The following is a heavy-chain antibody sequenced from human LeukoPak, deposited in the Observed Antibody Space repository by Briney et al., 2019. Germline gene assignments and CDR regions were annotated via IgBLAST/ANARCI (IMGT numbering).Heavy chain of an antibody. CDR3: ARDLVLAAAGTCDY. J-gene: IGHJ4*02. CDR1: GYTVTSYG. V-gene: IGHV1-18*01. CDR2: ISAYNGNT. D-gene: IGHD6-13*01. Sequence: GASVKVSCKASGYTVTSYGISWVRQAPGQGLEWMGWISAYNGNTNYAQKLQGRVTMTTDTSTSTAYMELRSLRSDDTAVYYCARDLVLAAAGTCDYWGQGTLVTVSS.